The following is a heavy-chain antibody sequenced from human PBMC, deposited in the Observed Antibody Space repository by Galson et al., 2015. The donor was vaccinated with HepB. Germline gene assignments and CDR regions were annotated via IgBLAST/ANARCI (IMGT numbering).Heavy chain of an antibody. Sequence: KVSCKASGYTFTTYTISWVRRAPGQGLEWMGWISAYNGNTNYAQKFQGRVTMTTDTSTSTAYMELRSPRSDDTAVYYCAREGWELSYFDYWGQGSLVTVSS. CDR2: ISAYNGNT. CDR1: GYTFTTYT. J-gene: IGHJ4*02. D-gene: IGHD1-26*01. V-gene: IGHV1-18*01. CDR3: AREGWELSYFDY.